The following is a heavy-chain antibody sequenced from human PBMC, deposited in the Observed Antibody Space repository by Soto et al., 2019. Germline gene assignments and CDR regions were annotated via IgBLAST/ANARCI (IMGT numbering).Heavy chain of an antibody. CDR2: IYTSGST. CDR1: GGSISSYY. CDR3: ARGQFPSLTDY. Sequence: SETLSLTCTVSGGSISSYYWSWIRQPAGKGLEWIGRIYTSGSTNYNPSLKSRVTMSVDASKNQFSLKLSSVTAADTAVHYCARGQFPSLTDYWGQGTLVTVSS. V-gene: IGHV4-4*07. J-gene: IGHJ4*02. D-gene: IGHD2-21*01.